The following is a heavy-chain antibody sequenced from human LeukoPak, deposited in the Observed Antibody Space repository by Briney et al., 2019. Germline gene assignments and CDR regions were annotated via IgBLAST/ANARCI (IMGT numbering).Heavy chain of an antibody. CDR1: GYSISSGYY. Sequence: SETLSLTCTVSGYSISSGYYWGWIRQPPGKGLEWIGSIYHSGSTYYNPSLKSRVTISVDTSKNQFSLKLSSVTAADTAVYYCARDPGQYDSSGWVDYWGQGTLVTVSS. CDR2: IYHSGST. D-gene: IGHD3-22*01. CDR3: ARDPGQYDSSGWVDY. J-gene: IGHJ4*02. V-gene: IGHV4-38-2*02.